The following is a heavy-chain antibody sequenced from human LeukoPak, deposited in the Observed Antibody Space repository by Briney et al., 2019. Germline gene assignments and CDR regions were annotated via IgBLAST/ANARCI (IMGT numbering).Heavy chain of an antibody. CDR2: MYYGGST. CDR1: RGSISSTYY. V-gene: IGHV4-39*07. D-gene: IGHD4-23*01. CDR3: ARDNYGGNSRWFDY. J-gene: IGHJ4*02. Sequence: SETLSLTCTVSRGSISSTYYWGWVRQPPGKGLEWIGSMYYGGSTYYNPSLKSRITISADTSKNQISLKVTSVTAADTAVYYCARDNYGGNSRWFDYWGQGTLVTVSS.